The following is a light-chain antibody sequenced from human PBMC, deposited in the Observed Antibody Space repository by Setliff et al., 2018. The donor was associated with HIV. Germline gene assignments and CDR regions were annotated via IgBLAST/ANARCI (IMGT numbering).Light chain of an antibody. V-gene: IGLV2-14*01. CDR2: GVS. CDR3: TSYTSRNTLV. Sequence: QSVLAQPASVSGSPGQSITISCAGTNSDIGTYNFVSWYQQHPGRAPKLMIYGVSNRPSGVSSRFSGSKSGNTASLTISGLQTEDEADYYCTSYTSRNTLVFGTGTKVTVL. CDR1: NSDIGTYNF. J-gene: IGLJ1*01.